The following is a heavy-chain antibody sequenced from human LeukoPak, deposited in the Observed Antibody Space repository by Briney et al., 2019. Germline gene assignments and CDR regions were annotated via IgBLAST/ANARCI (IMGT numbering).Heavy chain of an antibody. D-gene: IGHD5-18*01. J-gene: IGHJ4*02. CDR1: GFTFSTYW. CDR2: IKQDGSEK. CDR3: ARDRDTTMVTIDY. Sequence: GGSLRLSCVASGFTFSTYWMSWVRQAPGKGLEWVANIKQDGSEKYYVDSVKGRFTISRDNAKNSLYLQVNSLRAEDTAVYYCARDRDTTMVTIDYWGQGTLVTVSS. V-gene: IGHV3-7*01.